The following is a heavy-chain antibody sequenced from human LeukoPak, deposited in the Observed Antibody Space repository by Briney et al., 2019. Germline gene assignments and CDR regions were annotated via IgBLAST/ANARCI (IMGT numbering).Heavy chain of an antibody. CDR1: GFTVSSNY. D-gene: IGHD3-10*01. J-gene: IGHJ6*03. Sequence: GGSLRLSCAASGFTVSSNYMSWVRQAPGKGLEWVSVIHKNAITSYADTVEGRFSISRDNSKNTPYLQMNNLRVDDTAVYYCARSLRVRGVPDYMDVWGKGTTVTVSS. CDR2: IHKNAIT. V-gene: IGHV3-53*01. CDR3: ARSLRVRGVPDYMDV.